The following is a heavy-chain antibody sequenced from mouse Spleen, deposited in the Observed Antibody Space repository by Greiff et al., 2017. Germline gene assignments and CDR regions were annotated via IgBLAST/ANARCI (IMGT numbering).Heavy chain of an antibody. J-gene: IGHJ2*01. CDR1: GYTFTSYW. V-gene: IGHV1-87*01. Sequence: QVQLKESGAELARPGASVKLSCKASGYTFTSYWMQWVKQRPGQGLEWIGAIYPGDGDTRYTQKFKGKATLTADKSSSTAYMQLSSLASEDSAVYYCARSLGDYWGQGTTLTVSS. CDR3: ARSLGDY. D-gene: IGHD6-1*01. CDR2: IYPGDGDT.